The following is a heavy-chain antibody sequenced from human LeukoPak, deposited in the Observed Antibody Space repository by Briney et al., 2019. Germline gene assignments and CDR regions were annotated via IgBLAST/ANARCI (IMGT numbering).Heavy chain of an antibody. Sequence: GGSLRLSCAASGFMFSNYDMHCVRQAPGKGLEYVSHISTNGGSTYYAISVKGRFTISRDNSKNTLYLQMGSLRAEDMAVYYCARGRGYIYGYDYWGQGTLVTVSS. J-gene: IGHJ4*02. CDR1: GFMFSNYD. V-gene: IGHV3-64*01. CDR3: ARGRGYIYGYDY. D-gene: IGHD5-18*01. CDR2: ISTNGGST.